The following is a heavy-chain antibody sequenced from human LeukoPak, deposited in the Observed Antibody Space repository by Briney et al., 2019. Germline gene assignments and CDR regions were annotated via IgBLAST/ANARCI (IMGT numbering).Heavy chain of an antibody. CDR3: ADGYGSGSYFGL. CDR1: GFTFSSYW. V-gene: IGHV3-74*01. Sequence: QPGGSLRLSCAASGFTFSSYWMHWVRQAPGKGLVWVSRIFSDGTGTNYADSVKGRFTISRDNSKNTVYLQMNSLRVEDTAVYYCADGYGSGSYFGLWGQGTLVTVSS. J-gene: IGHJ4*02. D-gene: IGHD3-10*01. CDR2: IFSDGTGT.